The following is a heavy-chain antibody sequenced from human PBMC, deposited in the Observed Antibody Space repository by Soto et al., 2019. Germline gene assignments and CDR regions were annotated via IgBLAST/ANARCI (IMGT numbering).Heavy chain of an antibody. Sequence: PSETLSLTCSVSGGSVATGGTYWSWARLLPGKGLQWVGYIYYTGAAYYNPALQSRVTISLDTSENQFSLKLTSVTAADKAVYYCARGGGYDSFDFWGQGIQVTVSS. J-gene: IGHJ4*02. CDR3: ARGGGYDSFDF. CDR2: IYYTGAA. V-gene: IGHV4-31*03. D-gene: IGHD2-15*01. CDR1: GGSVATGGTY.